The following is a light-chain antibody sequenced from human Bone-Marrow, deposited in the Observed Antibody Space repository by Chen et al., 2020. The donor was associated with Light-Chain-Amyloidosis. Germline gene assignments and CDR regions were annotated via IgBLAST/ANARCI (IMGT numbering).Light chain of an antibody. J-gene: IGLJ1*01. CDR2: EVT. V-gene: IGLV2-14*01. CDR3: SSYTITNTLV. Sequence: QSALTQPASVSGSPGPSSTLACTGTSSDVGGDNHVSWYQQHPDKAPKLMIYEVTNRPSWVPDRFSGSKSDNTASLTISGLQTEDEADYFCSSYTITNTLVFGSGTRVTVL. CDR1: SSDVGGDNH.